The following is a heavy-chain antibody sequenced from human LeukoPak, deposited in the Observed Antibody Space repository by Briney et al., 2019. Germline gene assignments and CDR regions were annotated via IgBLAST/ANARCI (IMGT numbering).Heavy chain of an antibody. CDR2: ISAYNGNT. J-gene: IGHJ4*02. CDR3: ARERRDGYNRGVDY. D-gene: IGHD5-24*01. Sequence: ASVKVSCKASGGTFSSYAISWVRQAPGQGLEWMGWISAYNGNTNYAQKLQGRVTMTTDTSTSTAYMELRSLRSDDTAVYYCARERRDGYNRGVDYWGQGTLVTVSS. CDR1: GGTFSSYA. V-gene: IGHV1-18*01.